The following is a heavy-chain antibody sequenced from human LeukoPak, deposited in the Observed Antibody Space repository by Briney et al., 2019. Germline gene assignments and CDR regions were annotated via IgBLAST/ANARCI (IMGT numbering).Heavy chain of an antibody. CDR1: GYTFTGYY. CDR2: INPNSGGT. D-gene: IGHD6-13*01. CDR3: ARLSVGAAAGIFDY. V-gene: IGHV1-2*04. J-gene: IGHJ4*02. Sequence: ASVKVSCKASGYTFTGYYMHWVRQAPGQGLEWMGWINPNSGGTNYAQKFQGWVTMTRDKSISTAYLQWSSLRASDTAMYYCARLSVGAAAGIFDYWGQGTLVTVSS.